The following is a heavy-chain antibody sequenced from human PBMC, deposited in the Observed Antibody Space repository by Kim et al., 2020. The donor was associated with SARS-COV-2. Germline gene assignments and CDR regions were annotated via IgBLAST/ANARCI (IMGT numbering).Heavy chain of an antibody. CDR3: ARDRDGYDYSFDY. Sequence: SVKVSCKASGGTFSSYAISWVRQAPGQGLEWMGGIIPIFGTANYAQKFQGRVTITADESTSTAYMELSSLRSEDTAVYYCARDRDGYDYSFDYWGQGTLVTVSS. J-gene: IGHJ4*02. CDR2: IIPIFGTA. D-gene: IGHD5-12*01. CDR1: GGTFSSYA. V-gene: IGHV1-69*13.